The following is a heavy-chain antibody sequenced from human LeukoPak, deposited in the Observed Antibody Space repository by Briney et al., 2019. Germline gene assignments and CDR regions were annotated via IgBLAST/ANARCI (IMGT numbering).Heavy chain of an antibody. J-gene: IGHJ4*02. CDR1: RFTFSSYT. CDR3: AKTVSGSHSYQGGDY. CDR2: ISGSGGNT. Sequence: GGSLRLSCAASRFTFSSYTMNWVRQAPGKGLEWVSAISGSGGNTYYADSVKGRFTMSRDNSKNTLYLQMNSLRAEDTAVYFCAKTVSGSHSYQGGDYWGQGTLVTVST. D-gene: IGHD3-16*02. V-gene: IGHV3-23*01.